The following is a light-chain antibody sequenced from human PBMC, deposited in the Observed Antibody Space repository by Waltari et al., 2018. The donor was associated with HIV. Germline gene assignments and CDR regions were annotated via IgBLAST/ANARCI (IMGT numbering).Light chain of an antibody. CDR2: KDT. J-gene: IGLJ1*01. Sequence: SSELTQPPSVSVSPGQTAKITCSGDALAKQYTYWYQQKPGQAPVVVIYKDTERPSGIPERFSGSSSGTTVTLTISGVQAEDEADYYCQSADTSGTRVFGSGTKVTVL. CDR3: QSADTSGTRV. V-gene: IGLV3-25*03. CDR1: ALAKQY.